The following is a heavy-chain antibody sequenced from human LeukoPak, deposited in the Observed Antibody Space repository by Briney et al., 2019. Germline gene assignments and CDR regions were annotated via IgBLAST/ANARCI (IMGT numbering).Heavy chain of an antibody. V-gene: IGHV4-59*01. CDR2: VSDGGRT. D-gene: IGHD1-14*01. CDR3: ARASTTFDD. Sequence: PSETLSLTCSVSGGSITSYYWSWIRQPPGKGLEWIGHVSDGGRTNYSPSLRSRVSISEDTSKNQFSLKLNSVTAADTAVYFCARASTTFDDWGQGTLVTVSS. CDR1: GGSITSYY. J-gene: IGHJ4*02.